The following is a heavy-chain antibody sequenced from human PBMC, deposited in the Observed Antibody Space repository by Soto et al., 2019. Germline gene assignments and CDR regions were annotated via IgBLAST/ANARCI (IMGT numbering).Heavy chain of an antibody. CDR3: ATGRILSSKVFAL. CDR2: ISDSGSRT. D-gene: IGHD2-15*01. Sequence: PGRGLEWVAYISDSGSRTDYADSFKGRFTISRDNAKSSLYLQMDSLGVEDTAVYYGATGRILSSKVFALRGQGTLVPVSS. J-gene: IGHJ4*02. V-gene: IGHV3-48*03.